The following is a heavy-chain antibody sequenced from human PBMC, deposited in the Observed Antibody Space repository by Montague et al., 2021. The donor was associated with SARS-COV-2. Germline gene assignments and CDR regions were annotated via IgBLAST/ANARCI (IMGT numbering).Heavy chain of an antibody. CDR1: ACSISRTIYY. D-gene: IGHD3-3*01. V-gene: IGHV4-39*01. J-gene: IGHJ5*01. Sequence: SETLSLTCAVSACSISRTIYYLAWFPQPPSKGLESLGCIYYNWITYYNPSLKSRVTISVNTSKNHFSLKLSSVTAADTAVYYCARHAGKRIPIFVLVKWKYHFDSSGQGTLVT. CDR2: IYYNWIT. CDR3: ARHAGKRIPIFVLVKWKYHFDS.